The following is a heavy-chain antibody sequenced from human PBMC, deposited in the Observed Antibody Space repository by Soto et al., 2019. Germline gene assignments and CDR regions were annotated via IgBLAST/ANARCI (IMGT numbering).Heavy chain of an antibody. V-gene: IGHV3-23*01. D-gene: IGHD2-2*01. J-gene: IGHJ4*02. CDR1: GVTFISYG. Sequence: PGGSLIRAGAASGVTFISYGMSWVRQAPGKGLEGVSVISGGFIITNYADSVNGLFTISRYNSNNTLYLQMNSLRAEDTAVYYCAKSNLYCSSTRCYDYWGQGALVTVSS. CDR2: ISGGFIIT. CDR3: AKSNLYCSSTRCYDY.